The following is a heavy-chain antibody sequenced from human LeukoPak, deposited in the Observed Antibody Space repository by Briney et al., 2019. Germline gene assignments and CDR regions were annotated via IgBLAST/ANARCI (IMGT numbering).Heavy chain of an antibody. Sequence: PGGSLRLSCAASGFTFSSYAMSWVRQAPGKGLEWVSAISGSGGTTYYADSVKGRFTISRDNSKNTLYLQMNSLRAEDTAVYYCAKGAQWLVRGDYFDYWGQGTLVTVSS. J-gene: IGHJ4*02. V-gene: IGHV3-23*01. D-gene: IGHD6-19*01. CDR1: GFTFSSYA. CDR2: ISGSGGTT. CDR3: AKGAQWLVRGDYFDY.